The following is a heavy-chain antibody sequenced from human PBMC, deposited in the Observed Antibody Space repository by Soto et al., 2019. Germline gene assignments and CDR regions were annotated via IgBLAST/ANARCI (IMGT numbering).Heavy chain of an antibody. CDR1: GDSISRGSFY. CDR3: ARGPKQLGGSFYYGLDV. V-gene: IGHV4-31*03. Sequence: QVQLQESGPGLVKPSQTLSLTRTVSGDSISRGSFYWSWFRHHPGKGLEWIGFIYYSGSTYYNPSLKSRVTISVDSSKNQFSLRLSSVTAADTALYYCARGPKQLGGSFYYGLDVWGQGTTVTVSS. D-gene: IGHD1-1*01. J-gene: IGHJ6*02. CDR2: IYYSGST.